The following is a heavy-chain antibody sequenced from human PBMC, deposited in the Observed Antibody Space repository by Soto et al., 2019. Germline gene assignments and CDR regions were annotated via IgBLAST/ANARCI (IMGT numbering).Heavy chain of an antibody. CDR2: ISDSGGST. V-gene: IGHV3-23*01. D-gene: IGHD7-27*01. Sequence: GGSLRLSCAASGFRFSSYAMSWVRQAPGKGLEWVSGISDSGGSTYYVDSVKGRFFISRDNSKNTLYMQVNSLRAEDTAVYYCAKWGKDWGYYYSGMDLWGQGPTVTVPS. CDR3: AKWGKDWGYYYSGMDL. CDR1: GFRFSSYA. J-gene: IGHJ6*02.